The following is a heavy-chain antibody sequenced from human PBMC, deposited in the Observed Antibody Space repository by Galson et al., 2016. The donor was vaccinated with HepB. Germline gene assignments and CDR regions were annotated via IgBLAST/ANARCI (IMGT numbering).Heavy chain of an antibody. CDR3: ARIPRGDYYFDY. CDR2: IDWDDNR. V-gene: IGHV2-70*04. Sequence: PALVKPTQPLTLTCAFSGFSLITRGVGVGWIRQPPGKALEWLARIDWDDNRFYSTSLKTRLTISKDSSKNQVVLTMANMDPVDTATYYCARIPRGDYYFDYWGQGTLVTVSS. J-gene: IGHJ4*02. D-gene: IGHD3-16*01. CDR1: GFSLITRGVG.